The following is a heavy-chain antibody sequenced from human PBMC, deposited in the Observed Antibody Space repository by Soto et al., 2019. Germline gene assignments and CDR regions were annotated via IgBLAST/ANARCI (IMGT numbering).Heavy chain of an antibody. CDR2: IYYSGST. D-gene: IGHD2-21*02. V-gene: IGHV4-30-4*01. Sequence: TSETLSLTCTVSGGSISSGDYYWRWIRQPPGKGLEWIGYIYYSGSTYYNPSLKSRVTISVDTSKNQFSLKLSSVTAADTAVYYCARAEEVTANYYYGMDVWGQGTTVTVSS. J-gene: IGHJ6*02. CDR1: GGSISSGDYY. CDR3: ARAEEVTANYYYGMDV.